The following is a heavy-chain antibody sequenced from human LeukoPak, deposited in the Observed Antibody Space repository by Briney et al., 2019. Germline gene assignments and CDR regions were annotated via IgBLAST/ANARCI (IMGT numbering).Heavy chain of an antibody. V-gene: IGHV3-7*05. J-gene: IGHJ4*02. D-gene: IGHD3-9*01. Sequence: GGSLRLSCAASGFIFSRYWMSWVRQAPGKGLECVANIKQDGSEKYYVDSVKGRFTISRDSSQNTLYLQMNSLRAEDTAVYYCARHGVLRYIDDWGQGTLVTVSS. CDR2: IKQDGSEK. CDR3: ARHGVLRYIDD. CDR1: GFIFSRYW.